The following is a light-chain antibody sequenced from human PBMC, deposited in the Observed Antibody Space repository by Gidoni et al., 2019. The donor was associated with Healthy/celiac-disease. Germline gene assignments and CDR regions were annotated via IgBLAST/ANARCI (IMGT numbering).Light chain of an antibody. Sequence: DIQMTQSPSSLSASVGDRVTITCRASQSISSYLNWYQQKPGKAPKLLIYAASSVQSGVPSRFSGSASGTDITLTISSLQPEDVATYYYQRSYSAPLTFGQGTRLEIK. CDR2: AAS. CDR3: QRSYSAPLT. J-gene: IGKJ5*01. CDR1: QSISSY. V-gene: IGKV1-39*01.